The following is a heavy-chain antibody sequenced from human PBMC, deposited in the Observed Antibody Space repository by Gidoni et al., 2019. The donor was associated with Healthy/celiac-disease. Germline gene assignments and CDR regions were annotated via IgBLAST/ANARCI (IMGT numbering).Heavy chain of an antibody. V-gene: IGHV3-73*02. CDR2: IRSKANSYAT. CDR1: GFTFSGSA. CDR3: TSGVFSRYCSGGSCRGVDY. Sequence: EVQLVESGGGFVQPGGSLKLSCAASGFTFSGSAIPWVRQASGKGLEWVGRIRSKANSYATAYAASVKGRFTIARDDSKNTAYLQMNSLKTEDTAVYYCTSGVFSRYCSGGSCRGVDYWGQGTLVTVSS. D-gene: IGHD2-15*01. J-gene: IGHJ4*02.